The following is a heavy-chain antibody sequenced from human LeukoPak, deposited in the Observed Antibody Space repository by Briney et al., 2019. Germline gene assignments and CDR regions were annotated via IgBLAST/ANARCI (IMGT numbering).Heavy chain of an antibody. CDR2: IYPGDSDA. CDR1: GYSFTNYW. Sequence: GESLKISCKGSGYSFTNYWIGWVRQMPGKGLEWMEIIYPGDSDARNSPSFRGQVTISADTSISTVYLQWSSLKASDTAMYYCARHRMLGPSHEAFDVWGQGTMVTVSS. J-gene: IGHJ3*01. CDR3: ARHRMLGPSHEAFDV. D-gene: IGHD1-26*01. V-gene: IGHV5-51*01.